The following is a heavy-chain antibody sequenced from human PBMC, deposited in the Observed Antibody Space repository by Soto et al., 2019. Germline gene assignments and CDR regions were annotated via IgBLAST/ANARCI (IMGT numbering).Heavy chain of an antibody. V-gene: IGHV3-7*01. CDR1: GFTFSHCW. Sequence: EEHLGESGGGLVQPGGSLRLSCATSGFTFSHCWMSWVRQAPGKGLEWVANINQDGSEQYYVDSVKGRFTVSRDNAKNSLYLEMNNLRADDTAMYYRTQAETGRYSCSGNSYGRDYWGQGTLVTVSS. J-gene: IGHJ4*02. CDR2: INQDGSEQ. D-gene: IGHD6-19*01. CDR3: TQAETGRYSCSGNSYGRDY.